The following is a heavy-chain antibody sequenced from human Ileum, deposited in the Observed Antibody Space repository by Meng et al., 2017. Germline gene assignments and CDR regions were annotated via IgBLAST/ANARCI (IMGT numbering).Heavy chain of an antibody. J-gene: IGHJ5*02. D-gene: IGHD1-1*01. CDR3: ARGRPSWNSDWFDP. CDR2: INPYNGNT. CDR1: GYSFTNFD. V-gene: IGHV1-8*03. Sequence: ASVKVSCKTSGYSFTNFDISWVRQAPGQGLEWIGRINPYNGNTDYAQKFQGSVTITRDTSISTVYIEVTSLTSEDTAVYFCARGRPSWNSDWFDPWGQGTLVTVSS.